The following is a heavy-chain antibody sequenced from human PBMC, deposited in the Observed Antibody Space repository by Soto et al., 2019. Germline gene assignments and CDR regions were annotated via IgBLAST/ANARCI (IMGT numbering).Heavy chain of an antibody. J-gene: IGHJ3*02. V-gene: IGHV3-74*01. Sequence: EVELVESGGGLVQPGGSLRLSCAASGYPFSRHWIHWVRQAPGQGPVGVSRISPDGTVTDYADFVEGRFTISRDNAQNTLYLQMSTLRAEDTAVYYCARPRSMTSSGFDIWVQGTMVIVSS. CDR1: GYPFSRHW. D-gene: IGHD1-26*01. CDR3: ARPRSMTSSGFDI. CDR2: ISPDGTVT.